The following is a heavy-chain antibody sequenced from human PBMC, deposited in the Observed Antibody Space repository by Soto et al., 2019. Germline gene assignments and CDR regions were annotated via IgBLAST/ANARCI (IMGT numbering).Heavy chain of an antibody. D-gene: IGHD6-6*01. CDR3: VRGGGSSSPYY. CDR1: GYTFTDYY. J-gene: IGHJ4*02. Sequence: QVQLVQSGAEVKKPGASVKVSCKASGYTFTDYYMHWVRQAPGQGLEWVGWINPNSGVTNYAQKFQGRVTMTRDTSITTGYMDLSRLRSDDTAVYYCVRGGGSSSPYYWGQGTLVTVSS. CDR2: INPNSGVT. V-gene: IGHV1-2*02.